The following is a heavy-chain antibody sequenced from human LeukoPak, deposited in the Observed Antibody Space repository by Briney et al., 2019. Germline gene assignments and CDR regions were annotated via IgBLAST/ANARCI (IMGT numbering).Heavy chain of an antibody. V-gene: IGHV1-69*13. CDR3: ARAYCTNGVCYEGYFDY. CDR1: GGTFSSYA. CDR2: IIPIFGTA. Sequence: GASVKVSCKASGGTFSSYAICWVRQAPGQGLEWMGGIIPIFGTANYAQKFQGRVTITADESTSTAYMELSSLRSEDTAVYYCARAYCTNGVCYEGYFDYWGQGTLVTVSS. J-gene: IGHJ4*02. D-gene: IGHD2-8*01.